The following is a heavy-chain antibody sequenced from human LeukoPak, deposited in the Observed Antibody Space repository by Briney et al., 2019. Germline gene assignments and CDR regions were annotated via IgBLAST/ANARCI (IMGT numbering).Heavy chain of an antibody. CDR3: ARDPYGDPTDY. V-gene: IGHV4-38-2*02. D-gene: IGHD4-17*01. CDR2: IYHAGST. J-gene: IGHJ4*02. CDR1: GYSISSGYY. Sequence: NPSETLSLTCTVSGYSISSGYYWGWIRQPPGKGLEWIGSIYHAGSTYYNPSLEIRVTISVDTSKNQFSLKLSSVTAADTAVYYCARDPYGDPTDYWGQGTLVTVSS.